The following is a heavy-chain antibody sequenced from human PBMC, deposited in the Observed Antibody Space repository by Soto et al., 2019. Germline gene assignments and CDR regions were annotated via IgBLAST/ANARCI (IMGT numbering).Heavy chain of an antibody. CDR2: VHPNSGGT. Sequence: AAVKVSCKASGYTFSVYHMHWVRQAPGQGLEWMGWVHPNSGGTNYAQSFEGRVTMTRDTSINTAYMELSRLTSDDTAVYYCATALQRGMDVWG. CDR3: ATALQRGMDV. J-gene: IGHJ6*02. D-gene: IGHD1-1*01. V-gene: IGHV1-2*02. CDR1: GYTFSVYH.